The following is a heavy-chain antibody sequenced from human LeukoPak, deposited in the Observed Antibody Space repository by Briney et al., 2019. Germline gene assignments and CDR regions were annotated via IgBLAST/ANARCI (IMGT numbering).Heavy chain of an antibody. CDR2: INPSGGST. Sequence: ASVKVSCKASGYTFISYYMHWVRQAPGQGLEWMGIINPSGGSTSYAQKFQGRVTMTRDTSTSTAYMELSSLRSEDTAVYYCARAYPYYGGNPAQLPGPGPFYYYYYGMDVWGQGTTVTVSS. V-gene: IGHV1-46*01. CDR3: ARAYPYYGGNPAQLPGPGPFYYYYYGMDV. D-gene: IGHD4-23*01. J-gene: IGHJ6*02. CDR1: GYTFISYY.